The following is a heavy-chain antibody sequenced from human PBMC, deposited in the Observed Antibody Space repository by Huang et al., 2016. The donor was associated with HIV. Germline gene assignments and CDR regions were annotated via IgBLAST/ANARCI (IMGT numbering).Heavy chain of an antibody. V-gene: IGHV3-48*01. D-gene: IGHD2-2*01. CDR2: ISNSGNAV. Sequence: EVLLVESGGGLVQPGGSLRLSCAGSGFTFGTDGMNWVRQAPGKGVQWVACISNSGNAVYYTDSVEGRVTIYRDNDRSALFLQMNSLGVEDTAVYFGARDRSTRADYWGQGTLVTVSS. J-gene: IGHJ4*02. CDR1: GFTFGTDG. CDR3: ARDRSTRADY.